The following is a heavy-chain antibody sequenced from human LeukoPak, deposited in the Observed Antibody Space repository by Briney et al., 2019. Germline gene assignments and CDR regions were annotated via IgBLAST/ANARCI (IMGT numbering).Heavy chain of an antibody. CDR3: ARGTDGYPDV. CDR2: LYSSGST. Sequence: SETLPLTCTVSGGSLSNYYWHWIRRPAGTRLEWIGRLYSSGSTNYNPSLKSRVTMSVDTSKNQFSLRLSSVTAADTAVYYCARGTDGYPDVWGQGTTVTVSS. CDR1: GGSLSNYY. J-gene: IGHJ6*02. D-gene: IGHD2-15*01. V-gene: IGHV4-4*07.